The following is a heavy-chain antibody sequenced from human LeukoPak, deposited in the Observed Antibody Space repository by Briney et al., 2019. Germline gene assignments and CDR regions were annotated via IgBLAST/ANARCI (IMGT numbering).Heavy chain of an antibody. CDR2: IYYSGST. CDR3: ARSSAYGGAFDI. V-gene: IGHV4-59*02. Sequence: SETLSLTCTVSGGSVSSYYWSWIRQPSGKGLKWIGYIYYSGSTNYNPSLKSRVTISVDTSKNQFSLKLSSVTAADTAVYYCARSSAYGGAFDIWGQGTMVTVSS. J-gene: IGHJ3*02. CDR1: GGSVSSYY. D-gene: IGHD3-22*01.